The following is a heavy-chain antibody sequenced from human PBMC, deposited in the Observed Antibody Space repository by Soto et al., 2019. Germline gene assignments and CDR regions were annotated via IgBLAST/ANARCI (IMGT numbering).Heavy chain of an antibody. J-gene: IGHJ4*02. Sequence: GGSLRLSCAASGFTFSSYGIHWVRQAPGKGLEWVAVLSYDGNNKHYADSVKGRFTISRDNSNNALYLEMNSLRTEDTDVYYCAKDWVEVGRSSPLDYWGQRTLVTVCS. V-gene: IGHV3-30*18. CDR1: GFTFSSYG. CDR2: LSYDGNNK. D-gene: IGHD6-6*01. CDR3: AKDWVEVGRSSPLDY.